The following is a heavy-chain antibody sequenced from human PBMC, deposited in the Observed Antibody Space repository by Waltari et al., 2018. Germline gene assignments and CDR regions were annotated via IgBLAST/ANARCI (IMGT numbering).Heavy chain of an antibody. J-gene: IGHJ4*02. CDR3: ATDLKPDIVATIWNYDSHY. CDR2: VDPEDGET. D-gene: IGHD5-12*01. Sequence: EVQLVQSGAEVKKPGATVKISCKVSGYTFTDYYMHWVQQAPGKGLEWMGLVDPEDGETIYAGKFQGRGTITADTSTDTAYMELSSLRSEDTAVYYCATDLKPDIVATIWNYDSHYWGQGTLVTVSS. CDR1: GYTFTDYY. V-gene: IGHV1-69-2*01.